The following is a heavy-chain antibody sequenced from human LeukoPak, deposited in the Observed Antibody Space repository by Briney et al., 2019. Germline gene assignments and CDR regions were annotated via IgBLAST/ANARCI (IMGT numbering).Heavy chain of an antibody. V-gene: IGHV4-34*01. CDR1: GGSFSGYY. D-gene: IGHD2-21*02. CDR2: INHSGST. CDR3: ARHDFASPLYY. Sequence: SETLSLTCAVYGGSFSGYYWSWIRQPPGKGLEWIGEINHSGSTNYNPSLKSRVTISVDTSKNQFSLKLSSVTAADTAVYYCARHDFASPLYYWGQGTLVTVSS. J-gene: IGHJ4*02.